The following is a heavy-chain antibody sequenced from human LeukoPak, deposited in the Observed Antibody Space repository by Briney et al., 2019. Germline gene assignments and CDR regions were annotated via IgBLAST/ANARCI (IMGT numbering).Heavy chain of an antibody. CDR2: IYTGGGT. D-gene: IGHD2-21*02. CDR1: GFSISHYY. J-gene: IGHJ4*02. CDR3: ARGQAYCGADCYSD. Sequence: PGGSLRLSCAASGFSISHYYMTWVRQTPGKGLDWVSVIYTGGGTNYGDSVKGRFTISRDNSKNTVYLQMNSLRADDTAIYYCARGQAYCGADCYSDWGQGTLVTVSS. V-gene: IGHV3-66*01.